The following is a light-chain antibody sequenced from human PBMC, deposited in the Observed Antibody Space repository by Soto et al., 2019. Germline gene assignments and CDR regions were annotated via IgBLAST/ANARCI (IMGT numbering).Light chain of an antibody. Sequence: FMLTQPHSVSASPGKTVTISCTRSSGSIASNFVQWYQQRPGRSPTTVIYEYKQRPSGVPDRFSGSIDSSSNSASLTISGLKTEDEADYYCQSYDSSNHGVFGGGTKLTVL. CDR3: QSYDSSNHGV. V-gene: IGLV6-57*01. CDR2: EYK. CDR1: SGSIASNF. J-gene: IGLJ3*02.